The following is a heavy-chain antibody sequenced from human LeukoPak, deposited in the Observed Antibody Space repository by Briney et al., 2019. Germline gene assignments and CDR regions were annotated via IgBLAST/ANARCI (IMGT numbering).Heavy chain of an antibody. CDR2: INAGNGNT. J-gene: IGHJ4*02. CDR1: GYTFIRNA. D-gene: IGHD3-10*01. CDR3: ARTYYSASGSYTY. V-gene: IGHV1-3*01. Sequence: GASVKVSCKASGYTFIRNALHWVRQAPGQRLEWMGWINAGNGNTKYSQKFEGRVTITRDTSASTAYMELSSLISEDTAVYCCARTYYSASGSYTYWGQGTLVTVSS.